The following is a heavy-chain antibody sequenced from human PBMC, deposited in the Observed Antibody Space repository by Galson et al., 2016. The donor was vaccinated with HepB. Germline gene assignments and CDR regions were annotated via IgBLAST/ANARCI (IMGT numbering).Heavy chain of an antibody. CDR1: GFTFNYFA. D-gene: IGHD5-24*01. CDR2: ISYEDSIE. J-gene: IGHJ4*02. CDR3: AKDRVVWRREGSNYFDF. Sequence: SLRLSCAASGFTFNYFAMHWVRQAPGKGLEWVAIISYEDSIEDYADSVKGRFTVSRDNSNNTLYLQMNSLRAQDTAVYFCAKDRVVWRREGSNYFDFWGQGTLVTVSS. V-gene: IGHV3-30*18.